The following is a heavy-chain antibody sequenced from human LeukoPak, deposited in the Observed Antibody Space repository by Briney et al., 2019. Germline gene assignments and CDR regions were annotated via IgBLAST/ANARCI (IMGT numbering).Heavy chain of an antibody. D-gene: IGHD3-10*01. CDR1: GDSITSSDHY. V-gene: IGHV4-39*05. J-gene: IGHJ2*01. Sequence: SSETPSLTCTLSGDSITSSDHYWVWIRQSPGKGLEWIGSVSHSGNTYYKSSLRSRVTVSLDTSKNEFSLILTSVTAADTAEYYCARHLYYSASAFWYIDLWGRGTLVIVSP. CDR2: VSHSGNT. CDR3: ARHLYYSASAFWYIDL.